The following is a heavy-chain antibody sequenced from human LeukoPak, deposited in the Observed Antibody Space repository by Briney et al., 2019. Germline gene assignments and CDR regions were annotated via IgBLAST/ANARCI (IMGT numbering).Heavy chain of an antibody. J-gene: IGHJ4*02. V-gene: IGHV4-39*01. CDR2: ISYTGSS. D-gene: IGHD5-18*01. CDR1: GASINNNNYY. CDR3: ARHSWIQLWFALDY. Sequence: PSETLSLTCTVSGASINNNNYYWGWIRQPPGKGLEWIGSISYTGSSYYNPSLKSRVTISVDTSKNQFSLKLSSVTAADTAVYYCARHSWIQLWFALDYWGQGTLVTVSS.